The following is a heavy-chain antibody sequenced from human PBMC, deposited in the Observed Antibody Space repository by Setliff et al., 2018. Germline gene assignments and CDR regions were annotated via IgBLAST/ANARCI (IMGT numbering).Heavy chain of an antibody. CDR3: ARTCSGSGCYAGLES. J-gene: IGHJ4*02. D-gene: IGHD2-15*01. V-gene: IGHV3-33*08. CDR1: GFTFSSYW. Sequence: GGSLRLSCAASGFTFSSYWMHWVRQAPGKGLVWVAVIWDDGGNKYHADSVKGRFTISRDNSKNTLYLQMNSLRPEDTAVYYCARTCSGSGCYAGLESWGQGTPVTVSS. CDR2: IWDDGGNK.